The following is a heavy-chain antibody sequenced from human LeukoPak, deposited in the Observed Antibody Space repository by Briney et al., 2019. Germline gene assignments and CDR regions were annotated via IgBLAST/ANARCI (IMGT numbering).Heavy chain of an antibody. CDR2: MYSSGST. CDR1: GGSITSNNYY. Sequence: SETLSLTCTVSGGSITSNNYYWGWVRQPPGKGLEWIGTMYSSGSTYRNPSLKSRVTMSVDTSKNQFSLRLSSVTAADTAAYYCARPAAPGTFYYYMDVWGKGTTVTVSS. J-gene: IGHJ6*03. D-gene: IGHD3-10*01. V-gene: IGHV4-39*01. CDR3: ARPAAPGTFYYYMDV.